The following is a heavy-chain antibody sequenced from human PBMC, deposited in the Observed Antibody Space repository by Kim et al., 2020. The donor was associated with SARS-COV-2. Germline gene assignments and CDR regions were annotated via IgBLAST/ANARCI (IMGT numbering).Heavy chain of an antibody. CDR2: ISGSGGST. V-gene: IGHV3-23*01. Sequence: GGSLRLSCAASGFIFSTYTMTWVRQAPGKGLEWVSSISGSGGSTYYADSVKGRFTISRDNSKNTVYLQMNGLRAEDTAVYYCAKMGGYSTSSYWGQGTL. CDR1: GFIFSTYT. J-gene: IGHJ4*02. CDR3: AKMGGYSTSSY. D-gene: IGHD6-6*01.